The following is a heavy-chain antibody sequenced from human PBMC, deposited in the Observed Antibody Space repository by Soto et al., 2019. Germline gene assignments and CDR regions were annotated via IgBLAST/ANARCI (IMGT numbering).Heavy chain of an antibody. CDR3: ASGRVAVATLDY. J-gene: IGHJ4*02. D-gene: IGHD6-19*01. Sequence: GESLKISCKGSGYNFTSYWIDWVRQMPEKGLEWMGTIDPSDSYTNYSPSFQGHVTISADKTISTAYLQWSSLKASDTAMYYCASGRVAVATLDYWAQGTLVTVS. V-gene: IGHV5-10-1*01. CDR2: IDPSDSYT. CDR1: GYNFTSYW.